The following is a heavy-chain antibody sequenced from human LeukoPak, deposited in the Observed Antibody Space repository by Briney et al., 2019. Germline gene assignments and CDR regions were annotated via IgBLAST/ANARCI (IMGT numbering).Heavy chain of an antibody. CDR2: IYYSGST. J-gene: IGHJ3*02. V-gene: IGHV4-59*12. D-gene: IGHD5-12*01. CDR1: GGSISSYY. CDR3: ARGGYPDAFDI. Sequence: SETLSLTCTVSGGSISSYYWSWIRQPPGKGLEWIGYIYYSGSTSYNPSLKSRVTISVDTSKNQFSLRLSSVTAADTAVYYCARGGYPDAFDIWGQGTMVTVSS.